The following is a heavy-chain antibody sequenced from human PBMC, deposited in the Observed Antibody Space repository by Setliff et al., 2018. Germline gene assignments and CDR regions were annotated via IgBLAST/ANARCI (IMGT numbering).Heavy chain of an antibody. Sequence: SVKVSCKVSGGPFSNYAISWVRQAPGQGPEWMGRTTPVLGTIDNSQKFQGRVTIAADESTRTVNMEMSSLKSEDTALYYCARGAVNWAAFNIWGQGTLVTVSS. V-gene: IGHV1-69*11. D-gene: IGHD3-16*01. CDR1: GGPFSNYA. CDR3: ARGAVNWAAFNI. J-gene: IGHJ3*02. CDR2: TTPVLGTI.